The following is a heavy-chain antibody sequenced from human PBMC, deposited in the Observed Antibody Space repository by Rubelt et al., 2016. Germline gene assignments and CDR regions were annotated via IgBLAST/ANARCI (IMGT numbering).Heavy chain of an antibody. D-gene: IGHD5-18*01. CDR3: ARPRVDTAMVSLDY. Sequence: GGGLVQPGGSLRLSCAASGFTFSNYPMHWVRQAPGKGPVWVSRINTDGSSTNYADSVKGRFTISRDNSKNTLYLQMNSLRAEDTAVYYCARPRVDTAMVSLDYWGQGTLVTVSS. CDR2: INTDGSST. V-gene: IGHV3-74*01. J-gene: IGHJ4*02. CDR1: GFTFSNYP.